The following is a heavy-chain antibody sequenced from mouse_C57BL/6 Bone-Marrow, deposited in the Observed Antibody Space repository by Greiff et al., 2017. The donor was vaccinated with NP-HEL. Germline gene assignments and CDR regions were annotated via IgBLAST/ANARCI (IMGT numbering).Heavy chain of an antibody. V-gene: IGHV5-4*01. CDR2: ISDGGSYT. D-gene: IGHD4-1*01. CDR3: AREPLANWYYFDY. J-gene: IGHJ2*01. CDR1: GFTFSSYA. Sequence: EVKLMESGGGLVKPGGSLKLSCAASGFTFSSYAMSWVRQTPEKRLEWVATISDGGSYTYYPDNVKGRFTISRDNAKNNLYLQMSHLKSEDTAMYYCAREPLANWYYFDYWGQGTTLTVSS.